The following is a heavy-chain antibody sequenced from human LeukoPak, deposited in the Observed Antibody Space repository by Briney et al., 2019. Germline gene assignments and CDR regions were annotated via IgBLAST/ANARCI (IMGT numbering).Heavy chain of an antibody. D-gene: IGHD3-10*02. CDR2: MYSGGNT. CDR3: ARDVRGYYTYDY. J-gene: IGHJ4*02. V-gene: IGHV3-53*01. CDR1: GFTVSSNY. Sequence: PGGSLRLSCAASGFTVSSNYMSWVRQAPGKGLEWVSVMYSGGNTYYADSVKGRFTISRDNSKNMLHLQMNSLRAEDTAVYYCARDVRGYYTYDYWAREPWSPSPQ.